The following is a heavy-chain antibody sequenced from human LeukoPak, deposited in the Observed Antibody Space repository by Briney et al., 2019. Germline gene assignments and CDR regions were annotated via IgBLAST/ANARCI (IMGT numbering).Heavy chain of an antibody. CDR1: GYTFTGYY. CDR2: INPNSGGT. Sequence: ASVKVSCKAFGYTFTGYYMHWVRQAPGQGLEWMGWINPNSGGTNYAQKFQGRVTMTRDTSISTAYMELSRLRSDDTAVYYCARDGSGSGANKEWFDPWGQGTLVTVSS. D-gene: IGHD1-26*01. CDR3: ARDGSGSGANKEWFDP. J-gene: IGHJ5*02. V-gene: IGHV1-2*02.